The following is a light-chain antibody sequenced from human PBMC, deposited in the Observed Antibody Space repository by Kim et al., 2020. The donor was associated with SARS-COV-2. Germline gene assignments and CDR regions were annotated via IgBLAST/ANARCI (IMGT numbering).Light chain of an antibody. CDR2: DAA. CDR1: HSIGIS. V-gene: IGKV3-11*01. Sequence: PGEGACLTGKASHSIGISLALYQQTRRQAHRLLIYDAANRATRIPDRFSGSGSGTDFALTISSLDPEDCAIYFCQQHSKWPSAPSFGGGTKVDIK. CDR3: QQHSKWPSAPS. J-gene: IGKJ4*01.